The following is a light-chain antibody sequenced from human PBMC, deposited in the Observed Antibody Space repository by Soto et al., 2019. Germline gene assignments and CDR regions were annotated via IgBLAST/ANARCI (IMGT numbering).Light chain of an antibody. V-gene: IGKV3-11*01. Sequence: EIVFTHSRGSLSLSPPERATLSSSSSQSVSSNLAWYQQRPGQAPRLLIYDTSKRATGVPARFSGSGSETDFTLTISGLKPEDSAVYYCQQRVKWPETFGQGTKVDIK. CDR2: DTS. J-gene: IGKJ2*01. CDR3: QQRVKWPET. CDR1: QSVSSN.